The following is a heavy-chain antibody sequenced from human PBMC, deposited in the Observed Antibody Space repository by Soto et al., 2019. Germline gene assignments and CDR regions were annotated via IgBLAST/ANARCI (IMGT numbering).Heavy chain of an antibody. V-gene: IGHV3-74*01. CDR1: GFTFSGYW. Sequence: PGGSLRLSCAASGFTFSGYWMHWVRQAPGKGLVWVSRINSDGSSTSYADSVKGRFAISRDNAKNTLYLQMNSLRAEDTAVYYCARDRITMVRGVTHYYGMDVWGQGITVTVSS. CDR3: ARDRITMVRGVTHYYGMDV. D-gene: IGHD3-10*01. CDR2: INSDGSST. J-gene: IGHJ6*02.